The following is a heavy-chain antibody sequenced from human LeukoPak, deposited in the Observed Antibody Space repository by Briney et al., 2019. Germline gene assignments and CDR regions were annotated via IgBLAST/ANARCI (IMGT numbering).Heavy chain of an antibody. J-gene: IGHJ4*02. CDR2: ITQTGGTI. V-gene: IGHV3-11*04. CDR3: ARVNYVSSGWGAPFDC. Sequence: PGGSLRLSCAVSGFTVSSNYMSWVRQTPGKGLEWLSYITQTGGTIYYADSVKGRFTISRDNAKNSLYLQINSLRAEDTAIYYCARVNYVSSGWGAPFDCWGQGTLVTVSS. CDR1: GFTVSSNY. D-gene: IGHD1-7*01.